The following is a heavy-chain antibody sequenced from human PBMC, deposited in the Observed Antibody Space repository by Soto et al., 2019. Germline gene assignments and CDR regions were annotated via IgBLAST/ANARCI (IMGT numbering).Heavy chain of an antibody. D-gene: IGHD1-1*01. V-gene: IGHV1-8*01. Sequence: QVQLVQSGAEVTKPGASVKVSCKASGYTFTSYDINWVRQATGQGLEWMGWMSPNSGATGYAQKFQGRVTMTRDTTIRTAYMELSNLRSEDTAIYYCARGVDAGVDVWGQGSTVTASS. CDR1: GYTFTSYD. CDR3: ARGVDAGVDV. J-gene: IGHJ6*02. CDR2: MSPNSGAT.